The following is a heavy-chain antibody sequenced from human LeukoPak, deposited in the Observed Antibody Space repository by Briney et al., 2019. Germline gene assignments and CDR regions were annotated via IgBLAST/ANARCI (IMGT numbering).Heavy chain of an antibody. V-gene: IGHV3-74*01. D-gene: IGHD6-19*01. CDR3: AVAGSSDYYFDY. Sequence: GWSLRLSCAASGFTFSSYWMHWVRQAPGKGLVWVSRINSDGSSTSYADSVKGRFTISRDNAKNTLYLQMNSLRAEDTAVYYCAVAGSSDYYFDYWGQGTLVTDSS. CDR1: GFTFSSYW. J-gene: IGHJ4*02. CDR2: INSDGSST.